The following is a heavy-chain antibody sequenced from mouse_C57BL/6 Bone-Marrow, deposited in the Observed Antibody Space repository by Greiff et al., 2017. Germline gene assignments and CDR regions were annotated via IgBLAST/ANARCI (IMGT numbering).Heavy chain of an antibody. CDR2: IYPGDGDT. D-gene: IGHD2-3*01. J-gene: IGHJ4*01. Sequence: VQLQQSGPELVKPGASVKISCKASGYAFSSSWMNWVKQRPGKGLEWIGRIYPGDGDTNYNGKFKGKATLTADKSSSTAYMQLSSLTSEDSAVYFCARRLLRAMDYWGQGTSVTVSS. CDR3: ARRLLRAMDY. CDR1: GYAFSSSW. V-gene: IGHV1-82*01.